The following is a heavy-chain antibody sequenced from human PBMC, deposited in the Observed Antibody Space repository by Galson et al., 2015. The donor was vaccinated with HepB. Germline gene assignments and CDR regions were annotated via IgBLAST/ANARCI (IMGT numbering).Heavy chain of an antibody. D-gene: IGHD6-13*01. CDR1: GFTFSSYS. Sequence: SLRLSCAASGFTFSSYSMNWVRQAPGKGLEWVSYISSSSSTIYYADSVKGRFTISRDNAKNSLYLQMNSLRAEDTAVYYCARDHSSSWYKIWYFDLWGRGTLVTVSS. V-gene: IGHV3-48*01. J-gene: IGHJ2*01. CDR2: ISSSSSTI. CDR3: ARDHSSSWYKIWYFDL.